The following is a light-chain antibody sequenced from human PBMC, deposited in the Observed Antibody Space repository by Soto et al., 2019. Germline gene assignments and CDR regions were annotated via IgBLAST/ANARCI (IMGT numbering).Light chain of an antibody. CDR3: QQYSTAPLT. J-gene: IGKJ1*01. CDR1: QSLGGS. V-gene: IGKV3-20*01. Sequence: IVMTQSPATLSVTQGERATLSCRASQSLGGSLAWYQQKPGQAPRLVIYGASSRATGIPDRFSASGSGTDFTLTISRLEPEDFALYYCQQYSTAPLTFGQGTKVDIK. CDR2: GAS.